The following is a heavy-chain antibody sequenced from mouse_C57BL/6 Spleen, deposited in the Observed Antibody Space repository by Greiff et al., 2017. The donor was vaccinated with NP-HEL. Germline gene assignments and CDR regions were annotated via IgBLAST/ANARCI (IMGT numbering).Heavy chain of an antibody. Sequence: VQRVESGPGLVAPSQSLSITCTVSGFSLTSYGVSWVRQPPGKGLEWLGVIWGDGSTTYHSAPISRLSISKDNSKSQVFLKINSLQTDDTATYYWAKLGNYYGSSLYYFDYWGQGTTLTVSS. CDR2: IWGDGST. CDR3: AKLGNYYGSSLYYFDY. D-gene: IGHD1-1*01. V-gene: IGHV2-3*01. J-gene: IGHJ2*01. CDR1: GFSLTSYG.